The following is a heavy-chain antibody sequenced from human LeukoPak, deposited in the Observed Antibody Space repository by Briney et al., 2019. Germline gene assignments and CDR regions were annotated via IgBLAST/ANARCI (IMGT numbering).Heavy chain of an antibody. CDR1: GGSISSGDYY. D-gene: IGHD4-17*01. V-gene: IGHV4-30-4*01. Sequence: PSETLSLTCTVSGGSISSGDYYWSWIRQPPGKGLEWIGYIYDSGTTYYSPSLKSRLTISVDTSKNQFSLKLSSVTAADTAVYYCARLLRAAYGDYAWGQGTLVTVSS. CDR2: IYDSGTT. J-gene: IGHJ4*02. CDR3: ARLLRAAYGDYA.